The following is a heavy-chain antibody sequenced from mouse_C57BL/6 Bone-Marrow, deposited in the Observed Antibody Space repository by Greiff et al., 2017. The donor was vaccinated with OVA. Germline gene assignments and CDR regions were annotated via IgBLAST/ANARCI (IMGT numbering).Heavy chain of an antibody. D-gene: IGHD1-1*01. CDR2: ISSGSSTI. CDR3: ARGYGSSPFAY. V-gene: IGHV5-17*01. J-gene: IGHJ3*01. CDR1: GFTFSDYG. Sequence: DVKLVESGGGLVKPGGSLKLSCAASGFTFSDYGMHWVRQAPEKGLEWVAYISSGSSTIYYADTVKGRFTISRDNAKNHLFLQMTSLRSEDTAMYYCARGYGSSPFAYWGQGTLVTVSA.